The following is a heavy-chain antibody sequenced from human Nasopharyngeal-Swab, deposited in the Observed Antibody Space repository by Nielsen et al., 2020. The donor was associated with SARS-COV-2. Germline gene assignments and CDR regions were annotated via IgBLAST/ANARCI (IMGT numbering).Heavy chain of an antibody. V-gene: IGHV3-23*01. CDR2: ISGSGDTT. Sequence: GGSLRLSCAASGFTFSSYAMSWVRRAPGKGLEWVSIISGSGDTTYYADSVNDRFTISRDNSKNTLYLQMNSLRVEDTAVYYCAKAHGNSWYSSLDYWGQGTLVTVSS. D-gene: IGHD6-13*01. CDR1: GFTFSSYA. CDR3: AKAHGNSWYSSLDY. J-gene: IGHJ4*02.